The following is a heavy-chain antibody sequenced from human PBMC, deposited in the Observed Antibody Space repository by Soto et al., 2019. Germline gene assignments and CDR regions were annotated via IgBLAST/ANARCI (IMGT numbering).Heavy chain of an antibody. D-gene: IGHD3-10*01. CDR3: VRDLNGDFYY. CDR1: GYSFTTYG. V-gene: IGHV1-18*01. CDR2: INGYGHGA. Sequence: QVQLVQSGAEVRQPGASVKVSCKASGYSFTTYGMSWVRQAPGQGLEYMGWINGYGHGAKYVQRFQGRFSMTTDTSTNTVYMDLRSLTSDDTAVYYRVRDLNGDFYYWGQGTVVIVSP. J-gene: IGHJ4*02.